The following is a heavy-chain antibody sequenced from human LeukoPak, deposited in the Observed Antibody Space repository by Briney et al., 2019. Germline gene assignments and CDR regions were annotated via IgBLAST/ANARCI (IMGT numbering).Heavy chain of an antibody. CDR3: ARPVGSLGYCSSSSCYFGGMDV. CDR2: INTYNGNT. Sequence: ASVKVSCKASGDTYTSYTISWVRQAPGQGLEWMGWINTYNGNTNYAQKVQGRVTMTTDTSTSTAYMELKSLISDDSAVYYCARPVGSLGYCSSSSCYFGGMDVWGKGTTVTVSS. V-gene: IGHV1-18*04. D-gene: IGHD2-2*01. CDR1: GDTYTSYT. J-gene: IGHJ6*04.